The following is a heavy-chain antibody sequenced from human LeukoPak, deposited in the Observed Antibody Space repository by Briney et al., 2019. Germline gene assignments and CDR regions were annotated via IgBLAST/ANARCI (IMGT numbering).Heavy chain of an antibody. CDR2: IYYSGST. V-gene: IGHV4-39*07. Sequence: PSETLSLTCTVSGGSISSSSYYWGWIRQPPGKGLEWIGSIYYSGSTYYNPSLKSRVTISVDTSKNQFSLKLSSVTAADTAVYYCARARDGYNYGFDYWGQGTLVTVSS. CDR3: ARARDGYNYGFDY. CDR1: GGSISSSSYY. J-gene: IGHJ4*02. D-gene: IGHD5-24*01.